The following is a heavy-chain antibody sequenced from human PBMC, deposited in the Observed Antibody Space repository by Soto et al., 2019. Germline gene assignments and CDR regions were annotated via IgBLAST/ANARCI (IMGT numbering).Heavy chain of an antibody. CDR2: ISDSGST. CDR1: GFSFNNYA. J-gene: IGHJ4*02. CDR3: AKDVGGHYCTPTSCLYFFHS. D-gene: IGHD2-2*01. V-gene: IGHV3-23*01. Sequence: EVQLLESGGGVVQPGGSLRLSCAASGFSFNNYAMNWVRQAPGQGLEWVSTISDSGSTYYADSVKGRFTISRDNSKNTLYLQMKSLRAEDTAVYFCAKDVGGHYCTPTSCLYFFHSWGRGTLVTVSS.